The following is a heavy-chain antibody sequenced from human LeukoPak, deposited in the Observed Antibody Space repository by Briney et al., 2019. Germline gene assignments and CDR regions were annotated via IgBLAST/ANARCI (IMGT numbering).Heavy chain of an antibody. CDR3: AREVVATYFDY. CDR1: GLTFNSYS. V-gene: IGHV3-21*01. D-gene: IGHD5-12*01. Sequence: GGSLSLFCAPCGLTFNSYSMKWVRQAPGGGVEGVSTISSNSSYINYADSVKGRFTISRDNPKNSLYLQMNSLRAEDTAVYYCAREVVATYFDYWGQGTLVTVSS. CDR2: ISSNSSYI. J-gene: IGHJ4*02.